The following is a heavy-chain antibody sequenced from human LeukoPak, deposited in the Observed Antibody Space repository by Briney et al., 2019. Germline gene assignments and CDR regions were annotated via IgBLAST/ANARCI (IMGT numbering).Heavy chain of an antibody. Sequence: SLRLSCAASGFSFDDYAMHWVRQAPGKGLEWVSGISWNSGSIGYTDSVKGRFTISRDNAKNSLYLQMNSLRAEDMALYYCAKESVLRYFDYWGQGTLVTVSS. D-gene: IGHD3-9*01. CDR1: GFSFDDYA. CDR3: AKESVLRYFDY. V-gene: IGHV3-9*03. CDR2: ISWNSGSI. J-gene: IGHJ4*02.